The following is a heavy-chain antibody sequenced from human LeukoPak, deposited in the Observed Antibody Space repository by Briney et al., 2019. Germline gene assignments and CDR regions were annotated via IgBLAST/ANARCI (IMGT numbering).Heavy chain of an antibody. CDR2: ISGSGGST. CDR3: TKDTVDTTMVPYYFEY. V-gene: IGHV3-23*01. Sequence: GGSLRLSCAASGFTFSTYAMSWVRQAPGKGLEWVSAISGSGGSTYYADSVKGRFTISRDNSKNTLFLQMNSLRAEDTAVYYCTKDTVDTTMVPYYFEYWGQGTLVTVSS. CDR1: GFTFSTYA. J-gene: IGHJ4*02. D-gene: IGHD5-18*01.